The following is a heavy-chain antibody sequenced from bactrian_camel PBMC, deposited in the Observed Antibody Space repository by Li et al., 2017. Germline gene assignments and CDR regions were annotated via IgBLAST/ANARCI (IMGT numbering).Heavy chain of an antibody. CDR1: GITFSSYW. CDR2: IDGGGNT. J-gene: IGHJ4*01. V-gene: IGHV3S25*01. Sequence: VQLVESGGGLVQPGGSLRLSCAASGITFSSYWMYWVRQAPGKGLEWISTIDGGGNTYYGDSVKGRFTISRDTAKNTVYLQMNSLKPMDTAVCYCARGSGLYWGQGTQVTVS. CDR3: ARGSGLY. D-gene: IGHD2*01.